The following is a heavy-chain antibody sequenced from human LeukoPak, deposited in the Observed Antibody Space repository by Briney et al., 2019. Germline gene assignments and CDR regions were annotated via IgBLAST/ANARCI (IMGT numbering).Heavy chain of an antibody. CDR3: ARHLPTGCSGGSCYDNDAFDI. J-gene: IGHJ3*02. CDR1: GGSISSSSYY. Sequence: SQTLSLTCTVSGGSISSSSYYWGWIRQPPGKGLEWIGSIYYSGSTYYNPSLKSRVTISVDTSKNQFSLKLSSVTAADTAVYYCARHLPTGCSGGSCYDNDAFDIWGQGTMVTVSS. D-gene: IGHD2-15*01. CDR2: IYYSGST. V-gene: IGHV4-39*01.